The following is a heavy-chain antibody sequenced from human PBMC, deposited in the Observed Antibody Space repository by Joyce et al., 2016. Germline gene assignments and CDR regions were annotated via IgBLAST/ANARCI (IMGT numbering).Heavy chain of an antibody. CDR3: ARELGGTRALDR. Sequence: EVQLVESGGGFVQPGGSLRLSCAASGFSFRTFSMNWVRQAPGKGREWLAYISSISNHIHYADSVKGRFTISRDNAQNSVHLQMNSLRDDDTGVYYCARELGGTRALDRWGQGTLVTVSS. D-gene: IGHD3-16*01. V-gene: IGHV3-48*02. J-gene: IGHJ4*02. CDR2: ISSISNHI. CDR1: GFSFRTFS.